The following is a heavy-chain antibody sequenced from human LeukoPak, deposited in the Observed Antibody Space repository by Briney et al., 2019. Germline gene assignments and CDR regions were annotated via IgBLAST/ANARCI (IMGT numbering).Heavy chain of an antibody. CDR2: INPNSGGT. CDR1: GYTFTGYY. D-gene: IGHD6-19*01. CDR3: ARVARPYIAVAGIDY. V-gene: IGHV1-2*02. Sequence: ASVKVSCKASGYTFTGYYMHWVRQAPGQGLEWMGWINPNSGGTNYAQKFQGRVTMTRDTSISTAYMGLSRLRSDDTAVYYCARVARPYIAVAGIDYWGQGTLVTVSS. J-gene: IGHJ4*02.